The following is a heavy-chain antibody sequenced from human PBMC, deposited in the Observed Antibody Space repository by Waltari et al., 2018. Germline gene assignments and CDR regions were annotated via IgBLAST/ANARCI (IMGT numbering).Heavy chain of an antibody. Sequence: LESGGGLVPIGGYLRLSCEASGFNFNTFSMSWVRQAPGKGLEWVSAIGGISGTTFYIGSVKGRYTISRDNSKNTLYLQMNSLRAEDTAVYYCAKNKGFNWNYVLNYWGQGTLVTVSS. J-gene: IGHJ4*02. CDR1: GFNFNTFS. CDR3: AKNKGFNWNYVLNY. V-gene: IGHV3-23*01. CDR2: IGGISGTT. D-gene: IGHD1-7*01.